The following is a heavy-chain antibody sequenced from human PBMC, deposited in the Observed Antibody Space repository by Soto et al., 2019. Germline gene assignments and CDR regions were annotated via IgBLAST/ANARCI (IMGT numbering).Heavy chain of an antibody. J-gene: IGHJ2*01. Sequence: SGPTLVNPTHTLTLTCTFSGFSLSTSGVGVGWIRQPPGKALEWLALIYWDDDKRYSPSLKSRLTITKDTSKNQVVLTMTNMDPVDTATYYCAHRRYYDSSGYYYVPWYFDLWGRGTLVTSPQ. D-gene: IGHD3-22*01. CDR1: GFSLSTSGVG. V-gene: IGHV2-5*02. CDR3: AHRRYYDSSGYYYVPWYFDL. CDR2: IYWDDDK.